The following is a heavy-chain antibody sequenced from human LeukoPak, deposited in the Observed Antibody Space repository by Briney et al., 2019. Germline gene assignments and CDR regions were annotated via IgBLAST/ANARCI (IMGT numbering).Heavy chain of an antibody. Sequence: TGGSLRLSCAASGFTFSSYAMSWVRQAPGKGLVWVSRINTDGSSTSYADSVKGRFTISRDNSKNTLYLQMNSLRAEDTAVYYCAGSSVSYATVTIPGESYYYYGMDVWGQGTTVTVSS. J-gene: IGHJ6*02. CDR2: INTDGSST. D-gene: IGHD4-17*01. CDR1: GFTFSSYA. V-gene: IGHV3-74*01. CDR3: AGSSVSYATVTIPGESYYYYGMDV.